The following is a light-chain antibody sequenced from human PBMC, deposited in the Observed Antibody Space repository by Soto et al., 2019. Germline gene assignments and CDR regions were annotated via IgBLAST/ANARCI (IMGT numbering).Light chain of an antibody. CDR3: QQSYITWT. J-gene: IGKJ1*01. CDR2: AAS. Sequence: DIQMTQSPSSLSASVGDRVTITWRASQSISTYLNWYQQKPGKAPKLLIYAASNLQSGVPSRFSGRGSGTDFTLTISSLQPEDFASYYCQQSYITWTFGQGTKVDNK. V-gene: IGKV1-39*01. CDR1: QSISTY.